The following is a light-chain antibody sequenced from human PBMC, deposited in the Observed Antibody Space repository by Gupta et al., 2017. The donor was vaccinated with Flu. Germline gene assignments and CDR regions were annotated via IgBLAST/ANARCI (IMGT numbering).Light chain of an antibody. CDR3: QSADSTESFRV. CDR2: KDT. J-gene: IGLJ2*01. CDR1: AWSKQY. Sequence: SDEFTQPPSMSVSPGQTARITCVGDAWSKQYAYWFQRKPGQAPQEIIFKDTERPSGVPARFSGTSSGTRVTLIISGVQVEDEADYYCQSADSTESFRVFGGGTKLTVL. V-gene: IGLV3-25*02.